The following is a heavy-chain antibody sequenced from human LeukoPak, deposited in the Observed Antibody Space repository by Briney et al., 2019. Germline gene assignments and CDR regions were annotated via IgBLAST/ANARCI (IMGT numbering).Heavy chain of an antibody. D-gene: IGHD6-13*01. J-gene: IGHJ4*02. V-gene: IGHV3-11*01. CDR3: ARDRTAASTDYSDY. CDR1: GFTFSDYY. Sequence: PGGSLRLSCAASGFTFSDYYMSWIRQAPGKGLEWVSYISSSGSTIYYADSVKGRFTISKDNAKNSLYLQMNSLRAEDTAVYYCARDRTAASTDYSDYWGQGTLVTVSS. CDR2: ISSSGSTI.